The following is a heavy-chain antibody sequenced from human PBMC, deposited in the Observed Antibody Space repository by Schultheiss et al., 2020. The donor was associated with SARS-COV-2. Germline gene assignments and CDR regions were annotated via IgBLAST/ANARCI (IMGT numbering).Heavy chain of an antibody. Sequence: GGSLRLSCAASGFTFSSYAMSWVRQAPGKELEWVSTISDSDGDTYYADSVKGRFTISRDNSKNTLYLQMNSLRAEDTAVYYCARGCGSYYPVYYYGMDVWGQGTTVTVSS. CDR3: ARGCGSYYPVYYYGMDV. CDR1: GFTFSSYA. J-gene: IGHJ6*02. V-gene: IGHV3-23*01. CDR2: ISDSDGDT. D-gene: IGHD1-26*01.